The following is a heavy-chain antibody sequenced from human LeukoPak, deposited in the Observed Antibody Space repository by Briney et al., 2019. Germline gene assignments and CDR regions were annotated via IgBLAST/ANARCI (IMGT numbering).Heavy chain of an antibody. J-gene: IGHJ3*02. V-gene: IGHV1-18*04. CDR3: AREEGNWGDAFDI. CDR2: INPNSGNT. Sequence: ASVKVSCKASGYTFTGYYMHWVRQAPGQGLEWMGWINPNSGNTNYAQKLQGRVTMTTDTSTSTACMELRSLRSDDTAVYYCAREEGNWGDAFDIWGQGTMVTVSS. CDR1: GYTFTGYY. D-gene: IGHD7-27*01.